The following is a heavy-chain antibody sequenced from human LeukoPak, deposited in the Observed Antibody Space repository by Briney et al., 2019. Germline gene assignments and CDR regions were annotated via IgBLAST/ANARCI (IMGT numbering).Heavy chain of an antibody. Sequence: ASVKVSCKASGYTFTSYYMHWVRQAPGQGLEWMGIINPSGGSTSYAQKFQGRVTMTRDTSTSTVYVELSSLRSEDTAVYYCARDTYYYDSSGSPFGYWGQGTLVTVSS. J-gene: IGHJ4*02. V-gene: IGHV1-46*01. D-gene: IGHD3-22*01. CDR2: INPSGGST. CDR1: GYTFTSYY. CDR3: ARDTYYYDSSGSPFGY.